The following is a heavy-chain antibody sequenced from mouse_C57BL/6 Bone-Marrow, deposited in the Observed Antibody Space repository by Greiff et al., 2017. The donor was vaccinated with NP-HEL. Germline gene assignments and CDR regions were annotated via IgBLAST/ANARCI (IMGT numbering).Heavy chain of an antibody. D-gene: IGHD2-4*01. CDR3: ARSQGLRTWFAY. V-gene: IGHV1-82*01. CDR1: GYAFSSSW. Sequence: QVQLKQSGPELVKPGASVKISCKASGYAFSSSWMNWVKQRPGKGLEWIGRIYPGDGDTNYNGKFKGKATLTADKSSSTAYMQLSSLTSEDSAVYFCARSQGLRTWFAYWGQGTLVTVSA. CDR2: IYPGDGDT. J-gene: IGHJ3*01.